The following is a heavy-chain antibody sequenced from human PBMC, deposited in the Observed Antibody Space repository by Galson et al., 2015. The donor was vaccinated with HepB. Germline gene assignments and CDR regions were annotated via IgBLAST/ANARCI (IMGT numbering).Heavy chain of an antibody. CDR2: MNPNSGNT. Sequence: SVKVSCKASGYTFSDYYINWVRQATGQGLEWMGWMNPNSGNTGYAQKFQGRVTMTRNTSISTAYMELSSLRSEDTAVYYCARELAYCGGDCYDYWGQGTLVTVSS. V-gene: IGHV1-8*02. D-gene: IGHD2-21*01. CDR1: GYTFSDYY. J-gene: IGHJ4*02. CDR3: ARELAYCGGDCYDY.